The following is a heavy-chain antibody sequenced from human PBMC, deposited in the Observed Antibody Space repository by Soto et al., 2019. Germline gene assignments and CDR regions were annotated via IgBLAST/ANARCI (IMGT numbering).Heavy chain of an antibody. CDR1: GGSISSYY. D-gene: IGHD5-12*01. J-gene: IGHJ4*02. CDR3: ASTDRDSGWPYTFDY. CDR2: IYYSGST. V-gene: IGHV4-59*01. Sequence: QVQLQESGPGLVKPSETLSLTCTVSGGSISSYYWSWIRQPPGKGLEWIGYIYYSGSTNYNPSLKSRVTISVDTSKNQFSLKLSSVTAADTAVYYCASTDRDSGWPYTFDYWGQGTLVTVSS.